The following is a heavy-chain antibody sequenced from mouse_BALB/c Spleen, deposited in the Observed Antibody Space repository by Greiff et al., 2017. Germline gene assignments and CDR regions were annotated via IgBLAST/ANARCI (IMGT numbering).Heavy chain of an antibody. Sequence: VQLQQSGTVLARPGASVKMSCKASGYTFTCYWMHWVKQRPGQGLEWIGAIYPGNSDTSYNQKFKGKAKLTAVTSTSTAYIELSSLTNEDSAVYYCTRQYGSSYDWYFDVWGAGTTVTVSS. D-gene: IGHD1-1*01. J-gene: IGHJ1*01. CDR2: IYPGNSDT. V-gene: IGHV1-5*01. CDR3: TRQYGSSYDWYFDV. CDR1: GYTFTCYW.